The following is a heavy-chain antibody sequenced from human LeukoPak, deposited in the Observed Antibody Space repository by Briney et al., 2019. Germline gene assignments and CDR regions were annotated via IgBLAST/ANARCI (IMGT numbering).Heavy chain of an antibody. V-gene: IGHV3-48*02. J-gene: IGHJ4*02. CDR2: ITTNSAK. CDR3: TRGRYQFLGPNDS. CDR1: GFSLSDYG. D-gene: IGHD2/OR15-2a*01. Sequence: GGSLRLSCAASGFSLSDYGISWARQAPGKGLEWISYITTNSAKFYADSVRGRIAISRDNDKNSVYLQMNSLRDEDTAVYYCTRGRYQFLGPNDSWGQGSLVIVSS.